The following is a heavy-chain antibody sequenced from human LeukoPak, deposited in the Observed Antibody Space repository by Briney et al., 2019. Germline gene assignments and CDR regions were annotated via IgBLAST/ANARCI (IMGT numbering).Heavy chain of an antibody. CDR2: IYWDDDK. V-gene: IGHV2-5*02. CDR1: GFSLSTSGVG. CDR3: AHRQGLLWFGGYFDY. D-gene: IGHD3-10*01. Sequence: SGPTLVKPTQTLTLTCTFSGFSLSTSGVGVGWIRQPPGKALEWLALIYWDDDKRYSPSLKSRLTITKDTSKNQVVLIMTNMDPVDTATYYCAHRQGLLWFGGYFDYWGQGTLVTVSS. J-gene: IGHJ4*02.